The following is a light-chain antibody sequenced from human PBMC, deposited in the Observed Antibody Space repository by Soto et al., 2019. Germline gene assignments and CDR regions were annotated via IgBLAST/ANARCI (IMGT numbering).Light chain of an antibody. CDR1: QDISNY. CDR3: QQGYSTPIT. V-gene: IGKV1-39*01. CDR2: AAS. J-gene: IGKJ5*01. Sequence: DIQMTQSPSSLSASVGDRVTITCRASQDISNYLAWYQQKPEKVPKLLIYAASSLQSGVPSRFSGSGSGTDFTLTVSSLQPEDFVTYYCQQGYSTPITFGQGTRLEIK.